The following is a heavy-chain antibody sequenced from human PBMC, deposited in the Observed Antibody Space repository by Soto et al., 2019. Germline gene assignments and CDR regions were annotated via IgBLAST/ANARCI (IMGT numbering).Heavy chain of an antibody. V-gene: IGHV3-11*01. CDR1: GFTFSDYY. Sequence: GGSLRLSCAASGFTFSDYYMSWIRQAPGKGLEWVSYISSSGSTIYYADSVKGRFTISRDNAKNSLYLQMNSLRAEDTAVYYCAGIPYYDFWSGYGKNDYWGQGTLVTVSS. CDR2: ISSSGSTI. D-gene: IGHD3-3*01. CDR3: AGIPYYDFWSGYGKNDY. J-gene: IGHJ4*02.